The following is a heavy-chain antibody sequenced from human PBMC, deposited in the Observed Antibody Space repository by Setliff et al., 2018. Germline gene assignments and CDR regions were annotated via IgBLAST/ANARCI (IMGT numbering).Heavy chain of an antibody. Sequence: ETLSLTCTVSGGSISSSSYYWGWIRQPPGKGLEWIGSIYYSGSTYYNPSLKSRVTISVDTSKNQFSLKLSSVTAADTAVYYCARESRYYYGNLGTLDYWGQGTLVTVSS. V-gene: IGHV4-39*07. CDR2: IYYSGST. D-gene: IGHD3-10*01. CDR3: ARESRYYYGNLGTLDY. J-gene: IGHJ4*02. CDR1: GGSISSSSYY.